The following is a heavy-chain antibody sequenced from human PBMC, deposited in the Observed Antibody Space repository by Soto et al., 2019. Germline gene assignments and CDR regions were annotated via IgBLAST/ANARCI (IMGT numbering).Heavy chain of an antibody. CDR3: AKSHPYSSSTGAFDI. D-gene: IGHD6-13*01. V-gene: IGHV3-23*01. J-gene: IGHJ3*02. CDR1: GFTFSSYA. CDR2: ISGSGGST. Sequence: GESLKISCAASGFTFSSYAMSWVRQAPGKGLEWVSAISGSGGSTYYADSVKGRFTISRDNSKNTLYLQMNSLRAEDTAVYYCAKSHPYSSSTGAFDIWGQGTMVTVSS.